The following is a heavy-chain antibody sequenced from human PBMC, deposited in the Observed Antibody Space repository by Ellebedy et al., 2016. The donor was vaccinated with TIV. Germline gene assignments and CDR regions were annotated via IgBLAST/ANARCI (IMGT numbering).Heavy chain of an antibody. J-gene: IGHJ6*02. CDR1: GFTFSSYS. Sequence: GGSLRLSXAASGFTFSSYSMNWVRQAPGKGLEWVSSISSSSSYIYYADSVKGRFTISRDNAKNSLYLQMNSLRAEDTAVYYCARARIVGATYGMDVWGQGTTVTVSS. V-gene: IGHV3-21*01. D-gene: IGHD1-26*01. CDR3: ARARIVGATYGMDV. CDR2: ISSSSSYI.